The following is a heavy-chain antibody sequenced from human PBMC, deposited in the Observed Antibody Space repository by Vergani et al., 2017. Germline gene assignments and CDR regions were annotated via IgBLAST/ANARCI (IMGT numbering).Heavy chain of an antibody. V-gene: IGHV3-7*01. Sequence: EVQLLESGGGLVQPGGSLRLSCAASGFTFSSYAMSWVRQAPGKGLEWVANIKQDGSEKYYVDSVKGRFTISRDNAKNSLYLQMNSLRAEDTAVYYCARAGYSNYHWYFDLWGRGTLVTVSS. D-gene: IGHD4-11*01. J-gene: IGHJ2*01. CDR1: GFTFSSYA. CDR2: IKQDGSEK. CDR3: ARAGYSNYHWYFDL.